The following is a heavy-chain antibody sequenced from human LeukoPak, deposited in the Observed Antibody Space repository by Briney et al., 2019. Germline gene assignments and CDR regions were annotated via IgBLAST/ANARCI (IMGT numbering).Heavy chain of an antibody. V-gene: IGHV3-30*02. CDR2: IRYDGSNK. D-gene: IGHD2-2*01. CDR3: ARSQRGSYCSSTSCSLLSFDY. Sequence: GGSLRLSCAASGFTFSSYGMHWVRQAPGKGLEWVAFIRYDGSNKYYADSVKGRFTISRDNSKNTLYLQMNSLRAEDTAVYYCARSQRGSYCSSTSCSLLSFDYWGQGTLVTVSS. J-gene: IGHJ4*02. CDR1: GFTFSSYG.